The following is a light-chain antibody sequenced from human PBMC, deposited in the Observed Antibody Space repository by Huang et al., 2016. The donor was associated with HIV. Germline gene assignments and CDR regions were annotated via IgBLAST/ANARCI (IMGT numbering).Light chain of an antibody. V-gene: IGKV1-39*01. J-gene: IGKJ1*01. CDR3: QQSYSTPRT. CDR1: KSIISY. CDR2: AAS. Sequence: DIQLTHSPSSLSASLGERVTITCPASKSIISYLNWYQQKLGKAPTHLIYAASSLQSGVPTWFRGSGSGTYITLTISILQADDFGTYYCQQSYSTPRTFGQGTKVEPK.